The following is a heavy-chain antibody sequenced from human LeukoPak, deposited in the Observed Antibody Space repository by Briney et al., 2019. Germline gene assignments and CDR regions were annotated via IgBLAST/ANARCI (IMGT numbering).Heavy chain of an antibody. CDR3: ANPPGQLPHRALTY. CDR2: ISGSGGST. D-gene: IGHD2-2*01. V-gene: IGHV3-23*01. CDR1: GFTFSSYA. Sequence: GGSLRLSCAASGFTFSSYAMSWVRQAPGKGLEWVSAISGSGGSTYYADSVKGRFTISRDNFKNTLYLQMNSLRAEDTAVYYCANPPGQLPHRALTYWGQGTLVTVSS. J-gene: IGHJ4*02.